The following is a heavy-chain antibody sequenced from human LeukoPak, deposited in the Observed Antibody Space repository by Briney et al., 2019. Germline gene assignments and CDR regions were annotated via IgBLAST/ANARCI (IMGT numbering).Heavy chain of an antibody. J-gene: IGHJ4*02. Sequence: GGSLRLSCAASGFTFSTCWMTWVRQGPGKGLEWVSSIYNSGAKIFYADSVKGRFTISRDNSKNMLYLQMNSLRVEDTAVYYCAKDVAPDSGWDLDYWGQGTLVTVSS. D-gene: IGHD6-19*01. CDR3: AKDVAPDSGWDLDY. CDR2: IYNSGAKI. V-gene: IGHV3-23*01. CDR1: GFTFSTCW.